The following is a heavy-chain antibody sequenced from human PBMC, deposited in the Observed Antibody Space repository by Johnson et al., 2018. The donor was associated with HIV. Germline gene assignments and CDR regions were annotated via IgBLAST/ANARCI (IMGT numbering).Heavy chain of an antibody. Sequence: VQLVESGGGVVRQGGSLRLSCAASGFSFDDYGMSWVRQAPGKGLEWVANIKQDGSEKYYVDSVKGRFTISRDNAKNSLYLQMNSLRAEDTAVYYCARGFSSSSSSWKGAFDIWGQGTMVTVSS. D-gene: IGHD6-13*01. CDR1: GFSFDDYG. CDR2: IKQDGSEK. J-gene: IGHJ3*02. CDR3: ARGFSSSSSSWKGAFDI. V-gene: IGHV3-7*01.